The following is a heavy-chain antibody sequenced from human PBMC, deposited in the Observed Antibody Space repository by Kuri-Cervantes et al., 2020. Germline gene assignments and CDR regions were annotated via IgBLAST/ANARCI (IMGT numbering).Heavy chain of an antibody. D-gene: IGHD5-18*01. Sequence: GESLKISCAASGFTFSSYSMNWVRQAPGKGLEWVSYISSSSSTIYYADSVKGRFTISRDNSKNTLYLQMNSLRAEDTAVYYCAREKSDTAMVTYQDYWGQGTLVTVSS. CDR2: ISSSSSTI. CDR1: GFTFSSYS. CDR3: AREKSDTAMVTYQDY. V-gene: IGHV3-48*01. J-gene: IGHJ4*02.